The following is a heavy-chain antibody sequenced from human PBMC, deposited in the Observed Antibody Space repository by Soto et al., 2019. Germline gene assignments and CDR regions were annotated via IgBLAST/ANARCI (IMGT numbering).Heavy chain of an antibody. CDR2: ISYDGSNK. J-gene: IGHJ6*02. V-gene: IGHV3-30-3*01. CDR1: GFTFSSYA. D-gene: IGHD3-10*01. Sequence: ESGGGVVQPGRSLSLSCAASGFTFSSYAMHWVRQAPGKGLEWVAVISYDGSNKYYADSVKGRFTISRDNSKNTLYLQMNSLRAEDTAVYYCARDSYGSGSPYYYYCMDVWGQGTTVTVSS. CDR3: ARDSYGSGSPYYYYCMDV.